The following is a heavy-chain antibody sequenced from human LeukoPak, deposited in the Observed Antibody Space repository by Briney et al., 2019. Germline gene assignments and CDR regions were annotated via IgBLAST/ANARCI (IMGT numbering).Heavy chain of an antibody. V-gene: IGHV5-10-1*01. CDR3: ARHLSPLTSGPDSWVDP. Sequence: GESLNISGKCSGYKLNTYWISWVRQMPGKGLEWMGTIDPGDSYTKYSPTFQGHVSLSADKSISTAYLQWSSLEASDTAIYYCARHLSPLTSGPDSWVDPWGQGTPVTVSS. D-gene: IGHD2-21*01. CDR2: IDPGDSYT. J-gene: IGHJ5*02. CDR1: GYKLNTYW.